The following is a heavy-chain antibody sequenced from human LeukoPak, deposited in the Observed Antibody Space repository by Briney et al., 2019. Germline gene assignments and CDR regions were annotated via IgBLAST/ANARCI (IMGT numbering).Heavy chain of an antibody. V-gene: IGHV4-39*07. Sequence: SETLSLTCTVSGGSISSSSYYWSWIRQPPGQGLEWIGEINHSGSTNYNPSLKSRVTISVDTSKNQFSLKLSSVTAADTAVYYCARRIAVAGPRDFDYWGQGTLVTVSS. CDR3: ARRIAVAGPRDFDY. CDR2: INHSGST. CDR1: GGSISSSSYY. D-gene: IGHD6-19*01. J-gene: IGHJ4*02.